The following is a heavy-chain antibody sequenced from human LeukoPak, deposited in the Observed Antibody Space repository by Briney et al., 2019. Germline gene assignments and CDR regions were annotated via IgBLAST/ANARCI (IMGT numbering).Heavy chain of an antibody. Sequence: SVKVSCKASGYTFTGYYMHWVRQATGQGLEWMGWMNPNSGNTGYAQKFQGRVTITRNTSISTAYMELSSLRSEDTAAYYCARTTYYYYYMDVWGKGTTVTVSS. D-gene: IGHD1-14*01. J-gene: IGHJ6*03. CDR2: MNPNSGNT. CDR1: GYTFTGYY. V-gene: IGHV1-8*03. CDR3: ARTTYYYYYMDV.